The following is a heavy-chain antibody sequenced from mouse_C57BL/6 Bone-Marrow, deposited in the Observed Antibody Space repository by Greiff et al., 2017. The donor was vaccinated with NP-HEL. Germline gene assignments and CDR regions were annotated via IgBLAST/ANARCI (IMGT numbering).Heavy chain of an antibody. J-gene: IGHJ4*01. D-gene: IGHD1-1*01. CDR2: INYDGSST. V-gene: IGHV5-16*01. CDR1: GFTFSDYY. CDR3: ARTNYGSSHYYAMDY. Sequence: EVKLVESEGGLVQPGSSMKLSCTASGFTFSDYYMAWVRQVPEKGLEWVANINYDGSSTYYLDSLKSRFIISRDNAKNILYLQMSSLKSEDTATYYCARTNYGSSHYYAMDYWGQGTSVTVSS.